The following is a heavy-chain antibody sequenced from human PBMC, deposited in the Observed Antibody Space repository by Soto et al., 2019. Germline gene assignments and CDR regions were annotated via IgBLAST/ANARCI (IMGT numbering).Heavy chain of an antibody. CDR3: VRSAMAGDSYDCGMAV. V-gene: IGHV1-18*01. D-gene: IGHD6-19*01. CDR2: ISVYNGNT. Sequence: SSVKVSCKTSGYTFSSYGISWVRQAPGQGLEWMGWISVYNGNTNYAQKFQGRVTLTTDTSTSTAYMELTSLRFDDTAVYYCVRSAMAGDSYDCGMAVWG. CDR1: GYTFSSYG. J-gene: IGHJ6*01.